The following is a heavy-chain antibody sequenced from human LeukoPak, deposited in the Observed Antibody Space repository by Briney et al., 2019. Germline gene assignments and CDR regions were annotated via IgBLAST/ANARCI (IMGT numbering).Heavy chain of an antibody. CDR1: GFTFSSYA. V-gene: IGHV3-23*01. Sequence: QPGGSLRLSCAASGFTFSSYAMSWVRQAPGKGLEWVSAISGSGGSTYYADSVKGRFTISRDNSKNTLYLQMNSLRAEDTAVYYCAKYYYGSGSYLVDYWGQGTLVTVSS. CDR2: ISGSGGST. D-gene: IGHD3-10*01. J-gene: IGHJ4*02. CDR3: AKYYYGSGSYLVDY.